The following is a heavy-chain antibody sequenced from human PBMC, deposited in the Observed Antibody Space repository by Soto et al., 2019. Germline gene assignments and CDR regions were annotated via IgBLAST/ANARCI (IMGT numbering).Heavy chain of an antibody. CDR2: VSWNGSRT. CDR3: VRIGLPNDYGDNKEGWFDP. V-gene: IGHV3-35*01. D-gene: IGHD4-17*01. J-gene: IGHJ5*02. CDR1: GFTFSNSD. Sequence: GGSLRLSCAASGFTFSNSDMNWVHQAPGKGLEWVSGVSWNGSRTHYADSVKGRFIISRDNSRNTLYLQTNSLRAEDTAVYYCVRIGLPNDYGDNKEGWFDPWGQGTLVTVSS.